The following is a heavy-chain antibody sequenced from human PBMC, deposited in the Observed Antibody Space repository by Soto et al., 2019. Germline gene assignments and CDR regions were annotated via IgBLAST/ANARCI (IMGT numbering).Heavy chain of an antibody. V-gene: IGHV4-39*01. CDR2: IYYSGST. J-gene: IGHJ5*02. CDR3: ARHRVLLNWFDP. Sequence: QLQLQESGPGLVKPSETLSLTCTVSGGSISSSSYYWGWIRQPPGKGLEWIGSIYYSGSTYYNPSLKSRVTISVDTSKNQFSLKLSSVTAADTAVYYCARHRVLLNWFDPWGQGTLVTVSS. CDR1: GGSISSSSYY. D-gene: IGHD3-10*01.